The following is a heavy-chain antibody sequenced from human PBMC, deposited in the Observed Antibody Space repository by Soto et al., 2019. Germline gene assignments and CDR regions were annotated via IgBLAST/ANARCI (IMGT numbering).Heavy chain of an antibody. Sequence: QLQLQESGPGLVKPSETLSLTCTVSGGSISSSSYYWGCICQPPGKGLEWIGSVYYSGSTYYNPSLKCRVPISVDTSKNQFSLKLSSVTAADTAVYYCAGHEYSSSLAFFDYWGQGTLVTVSS. J-gene: IGHJ4*02. CDR3: AGHEYSSSLAFFDY. CDR1: GGSISSSSYY. D-gene: IGHD6-6*01. CDR2: VYYSGST. V-gene: IGHV4-39*01.